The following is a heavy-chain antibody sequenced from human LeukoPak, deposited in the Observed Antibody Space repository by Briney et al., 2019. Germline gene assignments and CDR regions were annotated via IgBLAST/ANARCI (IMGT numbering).Heavy chain of an antibody. J-gene: IGHJ4*02. Sequence: GGSLRLSCAASGFTFDDFPMHWVRQAPGKGLEWVSAVSGRGDTTYYADSVKGRFTISRDNSKNTLYLQMNSLRAEDTAVYYCAKDHGGSSWEFDYWGQGTLVTVSS. CDR3: AKDHGGSSWEFDY. V-gene: IGHV3-23*01. CDR2: VSGRGDTT. CDR1: GFTFDDFP. D-gene: IGHD6-13*01.